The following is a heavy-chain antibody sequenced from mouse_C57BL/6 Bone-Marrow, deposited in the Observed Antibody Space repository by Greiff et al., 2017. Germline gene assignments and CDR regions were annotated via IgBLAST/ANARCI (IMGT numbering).Heavy chain of an antibody. J-gene: IGHJ4*01. CDR1: GYTFTSYW. CDR2: IHPDSGSA. CDR3: AYDYGGALAY. V-gene: IGHV1-64*01. Sequence: QVQLQQPGAELVKPGASVKLSCKASGYTFTSYWMHWVKQRPGQGLEWIGMIHPDSGSANYNEKFKSKATLTVDKSSSTAYMQLSSLTSEDSAVDYCAYDYGGALAYWGQGTSVTVSS. D-gene: IGHD2-4*01.